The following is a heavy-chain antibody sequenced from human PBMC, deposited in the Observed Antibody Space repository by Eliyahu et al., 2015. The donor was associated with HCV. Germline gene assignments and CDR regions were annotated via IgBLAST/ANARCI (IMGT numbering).Heavy chain of an antibody. J-gene: IGHJ6*01. CDR3: AKESQGYYDIFTDSWRPETSYFNGMDV. CDR2: ISAYHGDT. V-gene: IGHV1-18*01. CDR1: GSTFSNYG. D-gene: IGHD3-9*01. Sequence: QVQLVQSGAEVKTPGASVKVSCKTSGSTFSNYGISWVRQAPGQGLEWMGWISAYHGDTNXAQNLQGRVTMTTDTSTSTAYLDVRSLRSDDTAIYYCAKESQGYYDIFTDSWRPETSYFNGMDVWGQGTTVTVSS.